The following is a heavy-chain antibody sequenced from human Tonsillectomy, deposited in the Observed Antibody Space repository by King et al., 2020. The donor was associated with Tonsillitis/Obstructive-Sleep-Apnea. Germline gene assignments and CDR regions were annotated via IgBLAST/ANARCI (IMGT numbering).Heavy chain of an antibody. J-gene: IGHJ6*02. D-gene: IGHD3-3*01. Sequence: HVQLQESGPGLVKPSETLSLTCTVSGGSISSDYWSWIRQPPGKGLEWIGYIYYTGSTNYNPSLKSRVSISVDTSKNQFSLKLNSVTAADTAMYYCARVQGWGLRFLEFYYGMDVWGQGTTVTVSS. V-gene: IGHV4-59*01. CDR1: GGSISSDY. CDR3: ARVQGWGLRFLEFYYGMDV. CDR2: IYYTGST.